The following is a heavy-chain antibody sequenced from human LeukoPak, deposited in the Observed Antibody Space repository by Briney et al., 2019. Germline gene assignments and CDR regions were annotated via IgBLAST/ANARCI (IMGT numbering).Heavy chain of an antibody. CDR1: GGSITNTNY. J-gene: IGHJ4*02. V-gene: IGHV4-4*02. CDR2: VNLQGST. CDR3: AREGGPYRPLDY. Sequence: SGTLSLTCGVSGGSITNTNYWTWVRPPPGKGLEWIGEVNLQGSTNYNPSLMGRVAISVDTSENHISLQLTSVTAADTAVYYCAREGGPYRPLDYSGQGTLVTVSS.